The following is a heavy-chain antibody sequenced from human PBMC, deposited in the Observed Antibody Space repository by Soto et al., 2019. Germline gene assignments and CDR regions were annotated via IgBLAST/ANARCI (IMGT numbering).Heavy chain of an antibody. CDR3: ASGKTNYCFEL. D-gene: IGHD3-10*01. CDR1: GGSISRRDFS. Sequence: SETLSLTCTVSGGSISRRDFSWTWIRQPQGTGLEWVGYIYRSGTTYDNPALQSRVSISLDKSKNQFSLNLTSVTAADTAVYYCASGKTNYCFELWGQGHLVTVSS. J-gene: IGHJ4*02. CDR2: IYRSGTT. V-gene: IGHV4-30-2*01.